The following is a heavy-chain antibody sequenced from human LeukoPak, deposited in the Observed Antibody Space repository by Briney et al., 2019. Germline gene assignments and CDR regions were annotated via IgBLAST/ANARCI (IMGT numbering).Heavy chain of an antibody. CDR3: ARDIGYYDSSGYFWYFDL. J-gene: IGHJ2*01. CDR1: GGSISSYY. CDR2: IYYSGST. Sequence: SETLSLTCTVSGGSISSYYWSWIRQPPGKGLEWLGYIYYSGSTNYNSSLKSRVTISVDTSKNQFSLKLSSVTAADTAVYYCARDIGYYDSSGYFWYFDLWGRGTLVTVSS. D-gene: IGHD3-22*01. V-gene: IGHV4-59*01.